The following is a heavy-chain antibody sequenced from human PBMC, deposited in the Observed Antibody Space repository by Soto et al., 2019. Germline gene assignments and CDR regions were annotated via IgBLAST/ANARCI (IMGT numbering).Heavy chain of an antibody. V-gene: IGHV1-18*01. CDR2: ISAYNGNT. J-gene: IGHJ4*02. Sequence: ASVKVSSKASGYTFTSYGISWVRQAPGQGLEWMGWISAYNGNTNYAQKLQGRVTMTTDTSTSTAYMELRRLRSDDTAVYYCARDNDIVTGYYTKLPFDYWGKGTLLPVSS. D-gene: IGHD3-9*01. CDR3: ARDNDIVTGYYTKLPFDY. CDR1: GYTFTSYG.